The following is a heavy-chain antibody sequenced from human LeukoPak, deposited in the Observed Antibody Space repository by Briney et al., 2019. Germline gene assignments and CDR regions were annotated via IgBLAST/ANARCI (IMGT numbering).Heavy chain of an antibody. J-gene: IGHJ4*02. CDR3: ARDPSNTSGWYAWADY. CDR2: ISAYNGDT. Sequence: GASVKVSCKASGFTFTRYGISWVRQAPGQGLEWMGWISAYNGDTKHAHKFQDRLTMTTDTSTSTAYMEMRSLRSDDTAVYYCARDPSNTSGWYAWADYWGQGTLVTVSS. D-gene: IGHD6-19*01. V-gene: IGHV1-18*01. CDR1: GFTFTRYG.